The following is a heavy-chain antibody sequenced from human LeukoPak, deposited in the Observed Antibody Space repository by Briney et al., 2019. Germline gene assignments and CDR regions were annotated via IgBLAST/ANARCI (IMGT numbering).Heavy chain of an antibody. Sequence: PGGSLRLSCAAFGFIFDDYGMSWVRQAPGKGLEWVSGINWNGGSTGYADSVKGRFTISRDNAKSSLYLQTNSLRAEDTALYYCARVQLVDYYYYSYMDVWGKGTTVTVSS. CDR1: GFIFDDYG. V-gene: IGHV3-20*04. D-gene: IGHD6-6*01. CDR3: ARVQLVDYYYYSYMDV. CDR2: INWNGGST. J-gene: IGHJ6*03.